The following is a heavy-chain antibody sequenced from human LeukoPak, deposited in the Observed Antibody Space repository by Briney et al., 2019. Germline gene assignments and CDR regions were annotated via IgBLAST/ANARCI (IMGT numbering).Heavy chain of an antibody. CDR2: IWYDGSNK. D-gene: IGHD5-18*01. V-gene: IGHV3-33*01. J-gene: IGHJ4*02. CDR1: GFTFSSYG. CDR3: ARDRGYSYGFFDY. Sequence: PGGSLRPSCAASGFTFSSYGMHWVRQAPGKGLEWVAVIWYDGSNKYYADSVKGRFTISRDNSKNTLYLQMNSLRAEDTAVYYCARDRGYSYGFFDYWGQGTLVTVSS.